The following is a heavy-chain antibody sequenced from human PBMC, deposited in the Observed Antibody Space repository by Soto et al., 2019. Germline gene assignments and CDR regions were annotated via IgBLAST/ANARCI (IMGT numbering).Heavy chain of an antibody. J-gene: IGHJ5*02. Sequence: PSETLSLTCTVSGCSISRSSYSWGWIRQPTGKGWVGIGTIYYSGSTYCNPSLKSRVTISEDKSKNQFSLKLSSVTAADTAVYYCATRQGGSYNWFDAWGQGTLVTVSS. CDR1: GCSISRSSYS. CDR3: ATRQGGSYNWFDA. D-gene: IGHD2-15*01. V-gene: IGHV4-39*01. CDR2: IYYSGST.